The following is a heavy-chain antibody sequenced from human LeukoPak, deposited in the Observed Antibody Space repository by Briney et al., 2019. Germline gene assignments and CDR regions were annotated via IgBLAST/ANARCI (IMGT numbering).Heavy chain of an antibody. D-gene: IGHD3-10*01. CDR3: TTATVVWGVSAY. CDR2: IKDRTDGGTT. CDR1: GFSVTNGW. J-gene: IGHJ4*02. V-gene: IGHV3-15*01. Sequence: GGSLRLSCSASGFSVTNGWMSWVRQAPGKGLEWGGRIKDRTDGGTTAYAAPVKGRSTISRKASKNTVYLEMNSLKTEDTAVYFCTTATVVWGVSAYWGQGTLVTVSS.